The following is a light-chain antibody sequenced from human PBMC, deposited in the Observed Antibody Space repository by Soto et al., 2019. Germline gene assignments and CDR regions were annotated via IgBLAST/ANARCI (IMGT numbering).Light chain of an antibody. Sequence: DIQMTQSPSTLSASVGDRVTITCRASQSISSWLAWYQQKPGKAPKLLIYDASSLESGDPSRFSGSGSGTEYTLTIGSLQPYDFATYYCQQYNSYPYTCGQGTKLEIK. CDR2: DAS. CDR1: QSISSW. V-gene: IGKV1-5*01. CDR3: QQYNSYPYT. J-gene: IGKJ2*01.